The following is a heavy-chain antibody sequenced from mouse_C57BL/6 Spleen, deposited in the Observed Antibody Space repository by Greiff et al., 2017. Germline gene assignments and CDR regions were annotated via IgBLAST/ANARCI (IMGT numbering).Heavy chain of an antibody. CDR2: INPSSGYT. V-gene: IGHV1-7*01. CDR3: AWANYVGFAY. Sequence: QVQLQQSGAELAKPGASVKLSCKASGYTFTSYWMHWVKQRPGQGLEWIGYINPSSGYTKYNQKFKGKATLTADKSSSTAYMQLSSLTSEDSAVYYCAWANYVGFAYWGQGTLVTVSA. CDR1: GYTFTSYW. J-gene: IGHJ3*01. D-gene: IGHD2-1*01.